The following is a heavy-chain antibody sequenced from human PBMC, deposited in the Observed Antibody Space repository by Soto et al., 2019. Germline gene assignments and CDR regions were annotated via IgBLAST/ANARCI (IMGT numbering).Heavy chain of an antibody. CDR3: ANDIRPRDEYRSSSTVAYYFGMDV. J-gene: IGHJ6*02. CDR2: ISYDGNNK. CDR1: GFIFSSYG. D-gene: IGHD6-6*01. Sequence: QVQLVESGGGVVQPGRSLRLSCAASGFIFSSYGIPWVRQAPGKGLELVTVISYDGNNKYYVESVKGRFTISSDNSKNTMSQQMNSLRAEDPAVYFCANDIRPRDEYRSSSTVAYYFGMDVWGQGTTRTVS. V-gene: IGHV3-30*18.